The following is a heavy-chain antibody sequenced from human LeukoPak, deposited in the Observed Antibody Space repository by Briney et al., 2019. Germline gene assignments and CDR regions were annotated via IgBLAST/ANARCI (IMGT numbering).Heavy chain of an antibody. CDR2: INPSGGST. D-gene: IGHD6-13*01. CDR3: ARDPGKAAAASTWGAFDI. V-gene: IGHV1-46*01. CDR1: GYTFTSYY. J-gene: IGHJ3*02. Sequence: ASVKVSCNASGYTFTSYYMHWVRQAPGQGLEWMGIINPSGGSTSYAQKFQGRVTMTRDTSTSTVYMELSSLRSEDTAVYYCARDPGKAAAASTWGAFDIWGQGTMVTVSS.